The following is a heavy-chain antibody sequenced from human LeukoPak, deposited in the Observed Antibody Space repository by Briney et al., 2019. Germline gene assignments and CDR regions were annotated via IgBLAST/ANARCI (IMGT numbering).Heavy chain of an antibody. Sequence: SETLSLTRAVYGGSFSGYYWSWIRQPPGKGLEWIGEINHSGSTNYNPSLKSRVTISVDTSKNQFSLKLSSVTAADTAVYYCARGPKSHYYDSSGYYPRIRYFDYWGQGTLVTVSS. CDR2: INHSGST. D-gene: IGHD3-22*01. J-gene: IGHJ4*02. CDR1: GGSFSGYY. V-gene: IGHV4-34*01. CDR3: ARGPKSHYYDSSGYYPRIRYFDY.